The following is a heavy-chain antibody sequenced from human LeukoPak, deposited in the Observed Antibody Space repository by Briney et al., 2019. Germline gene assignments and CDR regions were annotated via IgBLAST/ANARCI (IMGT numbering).Heavy chain of an antibody. D-gene: IGHD5-24*01. CDR1: GGSFRGYY. J-gene: IGHJ6*03. CDR2: IDDSGDT. V-gene: IGHV4-34*01. CDR3: ARERKATVTLTVPLSRPKRGGYMDV. Sequence: SETLSLTCAVYGGSFRGYYWTWVRQSPGKGLECIGRIDDSGDTNYNPSLKSRVTISVETSKNQFSLKLTSVTAADTAVYYCARERKATVTLTVPLSRPKRGGYMDVWGTGTTVAVSS.